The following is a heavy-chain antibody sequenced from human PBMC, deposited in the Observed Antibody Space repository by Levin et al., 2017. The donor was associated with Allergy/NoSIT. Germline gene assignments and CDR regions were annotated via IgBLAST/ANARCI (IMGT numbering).Heavy chain of an antibody. V-gene: IGHV3-23*01. CDR1: GVTFASYV. CDR3: AKLNQHVYDAMDV. Sequence: GGSLRLSCAASGVTFASYVMGWVRQAPGKGLEWLSSISDSGGSTYYADSVKGRFTISRDNSKNTLFLQMNSLRAEDTAVYYCAKLNQHVYDAMDVWGQGTTVTVSS. J-gene: IGHJ6*02. D-gene: IGHD2-8*01. CDR2: ISDSGGST.